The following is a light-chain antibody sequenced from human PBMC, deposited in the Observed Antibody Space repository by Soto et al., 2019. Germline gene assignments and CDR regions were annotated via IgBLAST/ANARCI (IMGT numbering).Light chain of an antibody. V-gene: IGKV1-5*01. CDR1: QSISSW. CDR3: QQYNSYST. J-gene: IGKJ1*01. CDR2: DAS. Sequence: DIQMTQSPSTLSASVGDRVTITCRASQSISSWLAWYQQKPGKAPKLLIYDASSLESGVPSRFSGSGSGTEFTLPISSLQADDFATYYCQQYNSYSTFGQGTKVEIK.